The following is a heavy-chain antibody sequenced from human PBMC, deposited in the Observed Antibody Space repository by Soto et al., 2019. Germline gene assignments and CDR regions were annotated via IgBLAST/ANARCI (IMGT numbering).Heavy chain of an antibody. J-gene: IGHJ4*02. CDR2: ISYDGSNK. CDR3: AKEQYYDSSGYYPTFDY. Sequence: QVQLVESGGGVVQPGRSLRLSCAASGFTFSSYGMHWVRQAPGKGLEWVAVISYDGSNKYYADSVKGRFTISRDNSKNTLYLQMNSLSAEDTAVYYCAKEQYYDSSGYYPTFDYWGQGTLVTVSS. D-gene: IGHD3-22*01. CDR1: GFTFSSYG. V-gene: IGHV3-30*18.